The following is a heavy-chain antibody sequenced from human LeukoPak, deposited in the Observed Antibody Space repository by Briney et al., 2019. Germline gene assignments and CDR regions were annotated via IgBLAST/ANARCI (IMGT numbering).Heavy chain of an antibody. J-gene: IGHJ4*02. V-gene: IGHV1-69*04. D-gene: IGHD3-22*01. Sequence: GASVKVSCKASGGTFSSYTISWVRQAPGQGLEWMGRIIPILGIANYAQKFQGRVTITADKSTSTAYMELSSLRSEDTAVYYCARDESYYDSSGYYWGQGTLVTVSS. CDR1: GGTFSSYT. CDR2: IIPILGIA. CDR3: ARDESYYDSSGYY.